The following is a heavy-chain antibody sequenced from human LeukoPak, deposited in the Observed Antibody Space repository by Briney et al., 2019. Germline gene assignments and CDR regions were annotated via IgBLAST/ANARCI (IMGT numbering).Heavy chain of an antibody. Sequence: SETLSLTCTVSGGSIRSTSYYWGWIRQPPGKGLEWLGSVHHSGSTYDNPSLKSRVTISVDTSKIQFSLKLISVTAADTAVYYCARRSTVAGRGRFDPWGQGTLVTVSS. CDR3: ARRSTVAGRGRFDP. CDR2: VHHSGST. D-gene: IGHD6-19*01. V-gene: IGHV4-39*01. J-gene: IGHJ5*02. CDR1: GGSIRSTSYY.